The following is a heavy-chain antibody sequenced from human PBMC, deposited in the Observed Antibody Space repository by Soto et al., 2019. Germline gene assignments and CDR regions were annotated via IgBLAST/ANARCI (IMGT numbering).Heavy chain of an antibody. CDR1: GGSISSGGYY. CDR2: IYYSGNT. Sequence: QVQLQESGPGLVKPSQTLSLTCTVSGGSISSGGYYLSWIRQHPGKGLEWIGYIYYSGNTYYKPSLTSRVTKSVDTSKNQFSLKLSSVTAADTAVYTCARGGEYSESLDAFDIWGQGTMVTVSS. J-gene: IGHJ3*02. CDR3: ARGGEYSESLDAFDI. D-gene: IGHD1-26*01. V-gene: IGHV4-31*03.